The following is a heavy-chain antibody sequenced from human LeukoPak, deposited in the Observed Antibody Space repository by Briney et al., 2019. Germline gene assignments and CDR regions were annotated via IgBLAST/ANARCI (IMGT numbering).Heavy chain of an antibody. D-gene: IGHD2/OR15-2a*01. CDR2: ISYDGSNK. J-gene: IGHJ3*01. V-gene: IGHV3-30-3*01. CDR1: GFTFSSYA. CDR3: ARRVLVTFGDAFDV. Sequence: PGGSLRLSCAASGFTFSSYAMHWVRQAPGKGLEWVAVISYDGSNKYYADSVKGRFTISRDNSKNTLYLQMNSLRAEDTAVYYCARRVLVTFGDAFDVWGQGTMVTVSS.